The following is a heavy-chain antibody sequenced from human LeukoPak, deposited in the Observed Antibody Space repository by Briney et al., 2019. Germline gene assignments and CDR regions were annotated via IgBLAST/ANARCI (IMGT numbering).Heavy chain of an antibody. J-gene: IGHJ6*02. CDR2: FDPEDGET. CDR3: ATALRYQLLLRRNGMDV. Sequence: ASVTVSCTVSGYTLTELSMHWVRQAPGKGLEWMGGFDPEDGETIYAQKFQGRVTMTEDTSTDTAYMELSSLRSEDTAVYYCATALRYQLLLRRNGMDVWGQGTTVTVSS. CDR1: GYTLTELS. D-gene: IGHD2-2*01. V-gene: IGHV1-24*01.